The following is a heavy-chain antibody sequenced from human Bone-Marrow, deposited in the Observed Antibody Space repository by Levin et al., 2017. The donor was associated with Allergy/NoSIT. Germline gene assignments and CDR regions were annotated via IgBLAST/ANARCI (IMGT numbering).Heavy chain of an antibody. CDR2: ISYDGSNK. D-gene: IGHD6-13*01. CDR3: AKDIAAAGTDYYYYYYGMDV. CDR1: GFTFSSYG. V-gene: IGHV3-30*18. J-gene: IGHJ6*02. Sequence: GGSLRLSCAASGFTFSSYGMHWVRQAPGKGLEWVAVISYDGSNKYYADSVKGRFTISRDNSKNTLYLQMNSLRAEDTAVYYCAKDIAAAGTDYYYYYYGMDVWGQGTTVTVSS.